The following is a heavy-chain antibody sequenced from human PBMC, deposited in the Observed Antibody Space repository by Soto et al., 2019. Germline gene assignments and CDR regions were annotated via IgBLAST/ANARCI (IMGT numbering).Heavy chain of an antibody. CDR1: GFTFSSYA. CDR2: ISGRDDST. J-gene: IGHJ4*02. Sequence: GGSLRLSCAASGFTFSSYAMSWVRQAPGKGLEWVSAISGRDDSTYYADSVKGRFTISRDNSKNTLYLQMNSLRAEDTAVYYCAKTDVLYSFDYWGQGTLVTVSS. CDR3: AKTDVLYSFDY. V-gene: IGHV3-23*01. D-gene: IGHD2-2*01.